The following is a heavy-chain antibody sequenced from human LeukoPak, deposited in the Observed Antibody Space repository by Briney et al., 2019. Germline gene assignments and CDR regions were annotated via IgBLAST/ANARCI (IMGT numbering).Heavy chain of an antibody. V-gene: IGHV1-2*02. D-gene: IGHD1/OR15-1a*01. J-gene: IGHJ3*02. CDR1: GYTFTGYY. CDR3: ARGNSDAFDI. Sequence: ASVKVSCKASGYTFTGYYMHWVRQAPGQGLEWMGWINPNSGGTNYAQKFQGRVTITRNTYISTAYMELSSLRSEDTAVYYCARGNSDAFDIWGQGTMVTVSS. CDR2: INPNSGGT.